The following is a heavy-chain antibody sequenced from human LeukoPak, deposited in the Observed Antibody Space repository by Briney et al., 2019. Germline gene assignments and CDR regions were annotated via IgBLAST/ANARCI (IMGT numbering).Heavy chain of an antibody. V-gene: IGHV4-59*01. CDR1: GGSISSYY. Sequence: PSETPSLTCTVTGGSISSYYGSWIRQPPGNGLEWIGYIYYSGSTNYNPSLKSRVTISVDTSKNQFSLKLSSVTAADTSVYYCARGAVGYYDSTWGQGPLVTVSS. J-gene: IGHJ4*02. CDR2: IYYSGST. D-gene: IGHD3-22*01. CDR3: ARGAVGYYDST.